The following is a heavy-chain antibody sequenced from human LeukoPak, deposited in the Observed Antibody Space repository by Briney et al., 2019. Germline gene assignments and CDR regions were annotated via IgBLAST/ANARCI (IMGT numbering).Heavy chain of an antibody. Sequence: SETLSLTCTVSGGSISSYYWSWIRQPPGKGLEWIGYIYYSGSTNYNPSLKSRVTISVDTSKNQFSLKLSSVTAADTAVYYCARVFSGGITVVRGWGFDYWGQGTLVTVSS. D-gene: IGHD3-10*01. CDR3: ARVFSGGITVVRGWGFDY. J-gene: IGHJ4*02. V-gene: IGHV4-59*01. CDR1: GGSISSYY. CDR2: IYYSGST.